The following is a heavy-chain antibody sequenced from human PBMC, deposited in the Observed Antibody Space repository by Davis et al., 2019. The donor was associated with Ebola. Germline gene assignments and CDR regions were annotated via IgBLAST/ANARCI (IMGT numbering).Heavy chain of an antibody. V-gene: IGHV4-39*02. Sequence: SETLSLTCTVSGGSISSSSYYWGWIRQPPGKGLEWIGSIYYSGSTYYNPSLKSRVTISVETSKNYFSLKLSSVTAADTAVYYCARGGRYSGYDRVYYYYGMDVWGQGTTVTVSS. CDR1: GGSISSSSYY. J-gene: IGHJ6*02. D-gene: IGHD5-12*01. CDR3: ARGGRYSGYDRVYYYYGMDV. CDR2: IYYSGST.